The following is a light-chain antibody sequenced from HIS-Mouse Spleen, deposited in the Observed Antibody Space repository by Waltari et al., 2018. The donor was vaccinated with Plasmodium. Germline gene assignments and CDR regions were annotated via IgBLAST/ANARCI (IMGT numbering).Light chain of an antibody. J-gene: IGKJ1*01. CDR2: WAS. CDR3: QQYYSTPWT. CDR1: RSVLSSSNNKNY. Sequence: DIVMTPSPDSLAVSLGERAPLNSKSSRSVLSSSNNKNYLAWYQQKPGQPPKLLIYWASTRESGVPDRFSGSGSGTDFTLTISSLQAEDVAVYYCQQYYSTPWTFGQGTKVEIK. V-gene: IGKV4-1*01.